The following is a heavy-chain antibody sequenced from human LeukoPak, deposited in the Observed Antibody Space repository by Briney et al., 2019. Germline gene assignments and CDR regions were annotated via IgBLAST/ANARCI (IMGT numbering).Heavy chain of an antibody. CDR3: ARASYDFWSGYKYYFDY. Sequence: GGSLRLSCAASGFTVSSNYMSWVRQAPGKGLEWVSVIYSGGSTYYADSVKGRFTISRDNSKNTLYLQMNSLRAEDTAVYYCARASYDFWSGYKYYFDYWGQGTLVTVSS. CDR1: GFTVSSNY. J-gene: IGHJ4*02. CDR2: IYSGGST. D-gene: IGHD3-3*01. V-gene: IGHV3-53*01.